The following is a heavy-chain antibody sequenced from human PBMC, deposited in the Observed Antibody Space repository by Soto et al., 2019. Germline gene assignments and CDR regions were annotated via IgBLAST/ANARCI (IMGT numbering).Heavy chain of an antibody. D-gene: IGHD6-19*01. CDR2: AYHNGLT. Sequence: SETLSLTCAVSGDSVTSNVWWSWVRQPPGKGLEWIGEAYHNGLTDYNPSLKSRVTMSVDTSKNEFSPKLTSLTAADTAIYYCARDAAVPGESDRFDYWGQGTLVTVSS. J-gene: IGHJ4*02. CDR3: ARDAAVPGESDRFDY. V-gene: IGHV4-4*02. CDR1: GDSVTSNVW.